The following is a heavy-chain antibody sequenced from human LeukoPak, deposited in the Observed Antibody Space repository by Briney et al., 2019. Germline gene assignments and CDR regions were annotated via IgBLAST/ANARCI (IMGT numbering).Heavy chain of an antibody. D-gene: IGHD3-22*01. Sequence: GGSLRLSCAASGFTFSSYGMHWVRQAPGKGLEWVAVIWYDGSNKYYADSVKGRFTISRDNSKNTRYVQMNSLRVEDTAVYYCARGFDSSGYYYNYFEYWGQGTLVTVSS. CDR2: IWYDGSNK. V-gene: IGHV3-33*01. CDR1: GFTFSSYG. J-gene: IGHJ4*02. CDR3: ARGFDSSGYYYNYFEY.